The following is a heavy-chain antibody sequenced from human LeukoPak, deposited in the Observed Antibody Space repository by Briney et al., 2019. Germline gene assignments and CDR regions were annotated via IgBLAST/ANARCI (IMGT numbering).Heavy chain of an antibody. Sequence: GGSLRLSCAASGFTFSSYWMHWVRQAPGEGLVWVSRVNSDGSSTIYADSVKGRFTISRDNAENTLYLQMNSLRAEDTAVYYCARDRAGRGSSSAYWGQGPLVSVSS. V-gene: IGHV3-74*01. CDR2: VNSDGSST. J-gene: IGHJ4*02. CDR3: ARDRAGRGSSSAY. CDR1: GFTFSSYW. D-gene: IGHD6-6*01.